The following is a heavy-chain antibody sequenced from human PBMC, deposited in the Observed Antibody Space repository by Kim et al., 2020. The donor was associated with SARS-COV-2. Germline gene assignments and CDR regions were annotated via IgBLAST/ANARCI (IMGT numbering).Heavy chain of an antibody. CDR2: INAGNGNT. J-gene: IGHJ6*02. Sequence: ASVKVSCKASGYTFTSYAMHWVRQAPGQRLERMGWINAGNGNTKYSQKFQGRVTITRDTSASTAYMELSSLRSEDTAVYYCARDLASGPLYSSYYYYGMDVWGQGTTVTVSS. D-gene: IGHD3-16*02. V-gene: IGHV1-3*01. CDR3: ARDLASGPLYSSYYYYGMDV. CDR1: GYTFTSYA.